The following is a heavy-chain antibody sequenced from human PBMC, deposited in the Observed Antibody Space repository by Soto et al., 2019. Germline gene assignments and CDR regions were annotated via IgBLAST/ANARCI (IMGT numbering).Heavy chain of an antibody. Sequence: QVQLVQSGAEVKKPGASVKVSCQASGYTFTSYDINWVRQAPGQGLEWMGWMNANSGNKGYAEKFEDRVSMTRDIPRGSAYIELTALTAGDTAVYYFSRGSSSRGEGWIDPWGQGNRVSVSS. V-gene: IGHV1-8*02. CDR1: GYTFTSYD. CDR3: SRGSSSRGEGWIDP. CDR2: MNANSGNK. D-gene: IGHD2-2*01. J-gene: IGHJ5*02.